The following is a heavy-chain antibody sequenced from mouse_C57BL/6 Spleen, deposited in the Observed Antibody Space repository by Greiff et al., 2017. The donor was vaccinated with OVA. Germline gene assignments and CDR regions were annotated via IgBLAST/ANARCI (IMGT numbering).Heavy chain of an antibody. V-gene: IGHV14-1*01. J-gene: IGHJ3*01. D-gene: IGHD1-1*01. CDR2: IDPEDGDT. Sequence: EVKLQESGAELVRPGASVKLSCTASGFNIKDYYMHWVKQRPEQGLEWIGRIDPEDGDTEYAPKFPGKATMTADTSSNTASLRLSSLTSEDTAVYYCTTFDYYGSSYVSSWFADWGQGTLVTVSA. CDR1: GFNIKDYY. CDR3: TTFDYYGSSYVSSWFAD.